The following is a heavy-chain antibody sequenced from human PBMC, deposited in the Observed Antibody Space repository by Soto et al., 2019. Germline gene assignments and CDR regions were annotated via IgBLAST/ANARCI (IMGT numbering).Heavy chain of an antibody. Sequence: EVQLVESGGGLVQPGGSLRLSCAASGFTFSSYWMHWVRQAPGKGLVWVSRTNEDGSTINYADSVKGRFTISRDNAKNRLYREMNSGGAEDTVVYYCTRDRGGGGGYWGQGTLVTVSS. J-gene: IGHJ4*02. CDR2: TNEDGSTI. D-gene: IGHD3-16*01. V-gene: IGHV3-74*01. CDR1: GFTFSSYW. CDR3: TRDRGGGGGY.